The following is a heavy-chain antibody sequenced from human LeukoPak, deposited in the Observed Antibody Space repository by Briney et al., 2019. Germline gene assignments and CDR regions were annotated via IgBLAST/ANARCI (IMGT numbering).Heavy chain of an antibody. J-gene: IGHJ4*02. Sequence: KAGGSLRLSCAASGFTFSSYAMSWVRQAPGKGLEAPGKGLEWVSTISASGHATYYPDSVRGRFTISRDNSKSTPHLQMDSLRAEDSALYYCAKWPEGATPKFHHWGQGTLVTVSS. CDR2: ISASGHAT. D-gene: IGHD1-26*01. CDR3: AKWPEGATPKFHH. CDR1: GFTFSSYA. V-gene: IGHV3-23*01.